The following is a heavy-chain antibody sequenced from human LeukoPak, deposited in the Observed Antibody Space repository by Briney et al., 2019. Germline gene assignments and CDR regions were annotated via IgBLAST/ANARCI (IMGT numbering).Heavy chain of an antibody. CDR1: GVSFSGYY. J-gene: IGHJ5*02. D-gene: IGHD3-16*02. V-gene: IGHV4-34*01. CDR2: INHSGST. Sequence: SETLSLTCAVYGVSFSGYYWSWIRQPPGKGLEWIGEINHSGSTNYNPSLKSRVTISVDTSKNQFSLKLSSVTAADTAVYYCARGAGPDYICGSYRHSSWFDPWGQGTLVTVSS. CDR3: ARGAGPDYICGSYRHSSWFDP.